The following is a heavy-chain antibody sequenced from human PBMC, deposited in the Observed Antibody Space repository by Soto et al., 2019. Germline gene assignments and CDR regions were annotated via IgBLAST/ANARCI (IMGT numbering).Heavy chain of an antibody. CDR3: ARTSRFDY. CDR2: INHSGST. Sequence: QILLQQWGAGLLKPSETLSLTCAVYGVSFSDYYWSWIHQPPGKGLEWIGEINHSGSTNYNPSLKSRVTISVDTSKNQFSLKLSSVTAADTAVYYCARTSRFDYWGQGTLVTVSS. D-gene: IGHD6-6*01. V-gene: IGHV4-34*01. CDR1: GVSFSDYY. J-gene: IGHJ4*02.